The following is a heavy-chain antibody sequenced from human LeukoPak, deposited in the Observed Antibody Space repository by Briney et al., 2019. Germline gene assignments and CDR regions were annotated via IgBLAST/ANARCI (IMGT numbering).Heavy chain of an antibody. D-gene: IGHD5-12*01. CDR3: ARDWNRGYSGYEHFDY. CDR2: ISSSSSYI. CDR1: GFTFSSYS. V-gene: IGHV3-21*01. J-gene: IGHJ4*02. Sequence: GGSLRLSCAASGFTFSSYSMNWVRQAPGKGLEWVSSISSSSSYIYYAVSVKGRFTIARDNAKNSLYLQMNSLRAEDTAVYYCARDWNRGYSGYEHFDYWGQGALVTVSS.